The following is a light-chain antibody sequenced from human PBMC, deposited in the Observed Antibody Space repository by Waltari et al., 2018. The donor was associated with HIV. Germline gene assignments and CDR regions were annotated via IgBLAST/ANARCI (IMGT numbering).Light chain of an antibody. J-gene: IGKJ4*01. CDR3: QQAKSFPHT. V-gene: IGKV1-12*01. Sequence: DIQMAQSPSSVSASVGDRVTITCRASQGIQTWLAWYQQRPAKAPTLLVYAASRLQSGVPARFNGSGSGLDFTLTITDFQPDDSAIYYCQQAKSFPHTFGGGTRVEI. CDR1: QGIQTW. CDR2: AAS.